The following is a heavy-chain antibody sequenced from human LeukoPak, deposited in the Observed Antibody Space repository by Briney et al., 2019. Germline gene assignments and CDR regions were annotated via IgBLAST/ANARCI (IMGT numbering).Heavy chain of an antibody. CDR1: GYTFTGYY. CDR3: ARGRRYYDCWSQGDFDY. V-gene: IGHV1-2*02. J-gene: IGHJ4*02. CDR2: INPNSGGT. D-gene: IGHD3-3*01. Sequence: ASVKVSCKASGYTFTGYYMHWVRQAPGQGLEWMGWINPNSGGTNYAQKFQGRVTMTRDTSISTAYMELSRLRSDDTAVYYCARGRRYYDCWSQGDFDYWGQGTLVTVSS.